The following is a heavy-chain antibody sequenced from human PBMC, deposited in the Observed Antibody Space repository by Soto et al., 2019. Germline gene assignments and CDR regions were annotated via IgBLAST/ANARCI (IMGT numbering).Heavy chain of an antibody. Sequence: GESLKISCEGSGYTFTNYWIGWVRQMPGKGLEWMGIIYPGDSDTRYSPSFQGQVTISADKSISTAYLQWSSLQASDTAMYYCASSPRGYCSSTSCRELGNYYGMDVWGQGTTVTV. V-gene: IGHV5-51*01. J-gene: IGHJ6*02. CDR2: IYPGDSDT. CDR3: ASSPRGYCSSTSCRELGNYYGMDV. CDR1: GYTFTNYW. D-gene: IGHD2-2*01.